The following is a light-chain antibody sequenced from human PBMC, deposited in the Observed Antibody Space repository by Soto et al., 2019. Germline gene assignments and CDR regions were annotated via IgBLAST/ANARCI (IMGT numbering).Light chain of an antibody. CDR3: CSYAGSSTYL. CDR1: SSDVGSYNS. Sequence: QSALAQPASASGAPGQSVTISCTGTSSDVGSYNSVSWYQQHPGKAPKLMIYEASKRPSGVPNRFSGSKSGNTASLTITGLQAEDEADYYCCSYAGSSTYLFGTGTKVTVL. V-gene: IGLV2-23*01. J-gene: IGLJ1*01. CDR2: EAS.